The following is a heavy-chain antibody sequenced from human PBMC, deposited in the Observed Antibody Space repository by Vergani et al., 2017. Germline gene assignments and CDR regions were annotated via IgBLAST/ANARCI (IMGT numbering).Heavy chain of an antibody. Sequence: QVQLQQWGAGLLKPSETLSLTCAVYSGSFSGYYWSWIRQPPGKGLEWIGEINHSGSTNYNPSLKSRVTISVDTSKNQFSLKLSSVTAADTAFYYCARGETRTDWFDPWGQGTLVTVSS. CDR1: SGSFSGYY. D-gene: IGHD3/OR15-3a*01. CDR3: ARGETRTDWFDP. J-gene: IGHJ5*02. V-gene: IGHV4-34*01. CDR2: INHSGST.